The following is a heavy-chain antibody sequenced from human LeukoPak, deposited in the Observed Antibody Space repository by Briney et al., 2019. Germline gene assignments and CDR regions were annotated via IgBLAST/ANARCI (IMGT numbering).Heavy chain of an antibody. CDR2: VFNSGAT. J-gene: IGHJ4*02. D-gene: IGHD6-13*01. CDR3: VRHDRIIASPLV. Sequence: SQTLSLTCTVSGGSVDSGEYYWSWIRHTTGKGLEWIGYVFNSGATYYSPSLKSRVAISIDTSKNQFSLKLNSVTAADTAIYYCVRHDRIIASPLVWGQGTLVTVSS. V-gene: IGHV4-30-4*01. CDR1: GGSVDSGEYY.